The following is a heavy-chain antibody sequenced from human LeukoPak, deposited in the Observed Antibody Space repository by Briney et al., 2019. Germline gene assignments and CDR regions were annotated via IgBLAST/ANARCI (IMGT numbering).Heavy chain of an antibody. CDR2: INPNSGGT. CDR1: GYTFTGYY. J-gene: IGHJ5*02. D-gene: IGHD6-13*01. V-gene: IGHV1-2*02. CDR3: ARLFGIYSSSWYNVGWFDP. Sequence: GASVKVSCKASGYTFTGYYMHWVRQAPGQGLEWMGWINPNSGGTNYAQKFQGRVTMTRDTSISTAYMELSRLRSDDTAVYYCARLFGIYSSSWYNVGWFDPWGQGTLVTVSS.